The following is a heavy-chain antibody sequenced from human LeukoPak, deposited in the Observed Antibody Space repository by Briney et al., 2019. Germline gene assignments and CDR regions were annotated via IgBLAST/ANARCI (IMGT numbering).Heavy chain of an antibody. CDR2: IYHSGRT. CDR3: ARTWQLAPLFDY. D-gene: IGHD6-6*01. V-gene: IGHV4-38-2*02. Sequence: TSETLSLTCTVSGYSISSGYYWGWIRQPPGKGLEWIGSIYHSGRTFYNPSLKSRVTISVDTSKNQFSLKPSSVTAADTAVYYCARTWQLAPLFDYWGQGTLVTVSS. J-gene: IGHJ4*02. CDR1: GYSISSGYY.